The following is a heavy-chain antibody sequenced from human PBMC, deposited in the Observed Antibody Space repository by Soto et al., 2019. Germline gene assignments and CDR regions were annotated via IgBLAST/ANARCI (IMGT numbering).Heavy chain of an antibody. CDR1: GGSISSGGYY. V-gene: IGHV4-31*08. J-gene: IGHJ6*02. D-gene: IGHD2-21*01. CDR3: TRPGIYGGDHPLNSGPWGGGGMDV. Sequence: QVQLQESGPGLVKPSQTLSLTCTVSGGSISSGGYYWSWIRQHPGKGLEWIGYIDYSGCNYYNPGAPSPPPPFRVAFTNTDATPNTRSPCRSGSGLPRTRPGIYGGDHPLNSGPWGGGGMDVWGQGTTVTVSS. CDR2: IDYSGCN.